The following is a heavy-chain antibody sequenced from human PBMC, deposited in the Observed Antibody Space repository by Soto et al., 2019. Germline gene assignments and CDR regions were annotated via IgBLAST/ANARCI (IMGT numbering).Heavy chain of an antibody. CDR1: GFTFCCYG. D-gene: IGHD2-2*01. CDR3: ARGDIVVVPAAEDYYYYGMDV. Sequence: GGSLKISFAVTGFTFCCYGMHWIRQAPGKGLNELAVKWYDGSNKYYADSVKGRFTISRDNSKNTLYLQMNSLRAEDTAVYYCARGDIVVVPAAEDYYYYGMDVWGQGTTVTVSS. V-gene: IGHV3-33*08. J-gene: IGHJ6*02. CDR2: KWYDGSNK.